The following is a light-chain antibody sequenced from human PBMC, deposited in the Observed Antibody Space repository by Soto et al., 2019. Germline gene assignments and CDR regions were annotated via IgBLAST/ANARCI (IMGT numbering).Light chain of an antibody. Sequence: QSVLTQPPSVSGAPGQRVTISCTGSTSDIGAGFDVHWYQQLPGKAPKPLIYGNTNRPSGVPDRFSGSKSGTSASLAITGLQAEDEADYSCQSYDSSLSGNYVFGNGTKLTVL. CDR1: TSDIGAGFD. CDR3: QSYDSSLSGNYV. J-gene: IGLJ1*01. V-gene: IGLV1-40*01. CDR2: GNT.